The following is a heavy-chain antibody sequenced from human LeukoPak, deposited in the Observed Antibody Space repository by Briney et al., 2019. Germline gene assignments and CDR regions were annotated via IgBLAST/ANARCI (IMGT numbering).Heavy chain of an antibody. CDR3: ARAPSGFTYGPGDH. D-gene: IGHD5-18*01. Sequence: ASVKVSCKASGYTFTSYGISWVRQAPGQGLEWVGWISAYNGNTNYVQKLQGRVTMTTDTSTSTAYMELRSLRSDDTAVYYCARAPSGFTYGPGDHWGQGTLVTVSS. CDR2: ISAYNGNT. CDR1: GYTFTSYG. V-gene: IGHV1-18*01. J-gene: IGHJ4*02.